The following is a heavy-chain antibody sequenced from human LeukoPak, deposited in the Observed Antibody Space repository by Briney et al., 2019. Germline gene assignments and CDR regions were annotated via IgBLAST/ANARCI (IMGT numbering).Heavy chain of an antibody. CDR3: ARVAGGHSYGWIDY. D-gene: IGHD5-18*01. CDR1: GGSISSYY. CDR2: IYYSGST. Sequence: SETLSLTCTVSGGSISSYYWSWIRQPPGKGLEWIGYIYYSGSTNYNPSLKSRVTISVDTSKNQFSLKLSSVTAADTAVYYCARVAGGHSYGWIDYWGQGTLVTVSS. V-gene: IGHV4-59*08. J-gene: IGHJ4*02.